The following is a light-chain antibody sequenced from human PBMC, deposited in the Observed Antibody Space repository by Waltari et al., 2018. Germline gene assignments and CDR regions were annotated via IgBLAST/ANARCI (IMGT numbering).Light chain of an antibody. CDR1: SSDIGNYNY. Sequence: QSALTQPASVSGSPGQSITISCTGTSSDIGNYNYVSWYQQHPGKAPKHMIYDVSNRPSGVSNRFSRSKSGNTASLTISALQAEDEADYYCSSYTSSSTWVFGGGTKLTVL. CDR2: DVS. V-gene: IGLV2-14*01. J-gene: IGLJ3*02. CDR3: SSYTSSSTWV.